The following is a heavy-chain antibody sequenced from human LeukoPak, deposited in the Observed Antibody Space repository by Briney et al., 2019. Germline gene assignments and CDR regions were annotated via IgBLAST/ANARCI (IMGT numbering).Heavy chain of an antibody. Sequence: SETLSLTCTVSGGSVSSGSYYWSWIRQPPGKGLEWIGYIYYSGSTNYNPSLKSRVTISVDTSKNQFSLKLSSVTAADTAVYYCAMGDYDFWSGYPSDAFDVWGQGTMVTVSS. D-gene: IGHD3-3*01. CDR2: IYYSGST. CDR1: GGSVSSGSYY. J-gene: IGHJ3*01. CDR3: AMGDYDFWSGYPSDAFDV. V-gene: IGHV4-61*01.